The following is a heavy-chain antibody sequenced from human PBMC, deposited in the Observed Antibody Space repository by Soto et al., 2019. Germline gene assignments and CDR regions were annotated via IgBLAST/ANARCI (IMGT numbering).Heavy chain of an antibody. CDR2: ISSSSTYT. CDR3: ARGVSFSSWFGY. D-gene: IGHD3-10*01. CDR1: GFSFSDFY. V-gene: IGHV3-11*05. Sequence: QEQLVESGGTLVKPGGSLRLSCAASGFSFSDFYMTWIRQAPGKGLEWVSYISSSSTYTDYRDSVKGRFTISRDNAKNSLYLQMNSLKDEDTAIYYCARGVSFSSWFGYWGRGTLVTVSS. J-gene: IGHJ4*02.